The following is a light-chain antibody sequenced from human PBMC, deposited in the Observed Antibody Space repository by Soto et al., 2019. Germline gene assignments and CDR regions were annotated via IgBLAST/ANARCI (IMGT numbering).Light chain of an antibody. J-gene: IGKJ1*01. CDR3: HQYDNWPPWT. Sequence: EIVLTQSPGTLSLSPGERATLSCRASQSVNNNLAWYQQKLGQAPRVLIYGASTRATGIPARFTGSGSGTEFILTITSLQSEDFAVYYCHQYDNWPPWTFGQGTKVDIK. CDR2: GAS. CDR1: QSVNNN. V-gene: IGKV3-15*01.